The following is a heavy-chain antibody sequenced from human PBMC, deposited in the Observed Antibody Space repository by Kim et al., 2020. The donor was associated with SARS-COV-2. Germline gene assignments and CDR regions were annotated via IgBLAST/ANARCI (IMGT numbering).Heavy chain of an antibody. V-gene: IGHV4-39*01. D-gene: IGHD3-22*01. CDR3: ARSYYGDSSGRSSYGMDV. J-gene: IGHJ6*02. Sequence: SETLSLTCTVSGGSISSSSYYWGWIRQPPGKGLEWIGSIYYSGSTYYNPSLKSRVTISVDTSKNQFSLKLSSVTAADTAVYYCARSYYGDSSGRSSYGMDVWGQGTTVTVSS. CDR2: IYYSGST. CDR1: GGSISSSSYY.